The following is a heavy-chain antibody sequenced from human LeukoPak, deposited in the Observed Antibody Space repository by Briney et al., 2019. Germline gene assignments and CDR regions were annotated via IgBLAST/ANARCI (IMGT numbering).Heavy chain of an antibody. D-gene: IGHD3-3*01. J-gene: IGHJ6*02. CDR1: GYTFTSYD. CDR2: MNPNSGNT. V-gene: IGHV1-8*01. CDR3: ARVIKTSRYYDFWSGYYSDYYYYGMDV. Sequence: GASVKVSCKASGYTFTSYDINWVRQATGQGLEWMGWMNPNSGNTGYAQKFQGRVTMTRNTSISTAYMELSSLRSEDTAVYYCARVIKTSRYYDFWSGYYSDYYYYGMDVWGQGTTVTVSS.